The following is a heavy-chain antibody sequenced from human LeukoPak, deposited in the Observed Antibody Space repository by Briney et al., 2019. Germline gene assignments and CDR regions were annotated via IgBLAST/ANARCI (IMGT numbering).Heavy chain of an antibody. J-gene: IGHJ4*02. Sequence: PSETLSLTCAVYGGSFSGYFWTWIRQPPGKGLEWIGHINYSGSSNYNPPLKSRVTISVDTSKNQFSLKLTSVTAADTAVYYCARASVVGVYSYWGQGTLVIVSS. CDR1: GGSFSGYF. CDR2: INYSGSS. V-gene: IGHV4-59*01. D-gene: IGHD2-2*01. CDR3: ARASVVGVYSY.